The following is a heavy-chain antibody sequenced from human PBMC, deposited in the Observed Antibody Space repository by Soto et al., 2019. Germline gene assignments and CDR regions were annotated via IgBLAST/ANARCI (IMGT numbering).Heavy chain of an antibody. V-gene: IGHV3-21*01. D-gene: IGHD2-2*01. CDR3: ARDRDGRYCSSTSCYGRGVWFDP. J-gene: IGHJ5*02. Sequence: PGGSLRLSCAASGFTFSSYSMNWVRQAPGKGLEWVSSISSSSSYIYYADSVKGRFTISRDNAKNSLYLQMNSLRAEDTAVYYCARDRDGRYCSSTSCYGRGVWFDPWGQGTLVTVSS. CDR2: ISSSSSYI. CDR1: GFTFSSYS.